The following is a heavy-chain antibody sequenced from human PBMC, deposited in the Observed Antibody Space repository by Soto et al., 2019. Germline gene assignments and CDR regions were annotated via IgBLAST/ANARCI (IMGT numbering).Heavy chain of an antibody. CDR2: ISAYNGNT. CDR1: GYTFTNYG. Sequence: ASVKVSCKASGYTFTNYGISWVRQAPGQGLEWMGWISAYNGNTNYAQNLQGRVTMTTNTSTTTAYMELRSLRSDDTAVYYCAIDRNCGGDCYSFDYWGQGTLVTVSS. J-gene: IGHJ4*02. V-gene: IGHV1-18*01. D-gene: IGHD2-21*02. CDR3: AIDRNCGGDCYSFDY.